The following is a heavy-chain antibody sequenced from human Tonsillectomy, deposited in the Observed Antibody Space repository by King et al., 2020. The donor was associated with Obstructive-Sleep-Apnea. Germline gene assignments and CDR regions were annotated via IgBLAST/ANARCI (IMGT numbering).Heavy chain of an antibody. CDR1: GGSISSGGYY. D-gene: IGHD3-22*01. V-gene: IGHV4-31*03. Sequence: QLQESGPGLVKPSQTLSLTCTVSGGSISSGGYYWSWIRQHPGKGLEWIGYIYYSGSTYYNPSLKSRVTISVDTSKNQFSLKLSSVTAADTAVYYCARVDDSSGSQFGDAFDIWGQGTMVTVSS. J-gene: IGHJ3*02. CDR2: IYYSGST. CDR3: ARVDDSSGSQFGDAFDI.